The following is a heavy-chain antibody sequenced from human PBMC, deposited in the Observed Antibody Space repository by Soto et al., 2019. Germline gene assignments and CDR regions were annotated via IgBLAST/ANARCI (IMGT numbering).Heavy chain of an antibody. CDR2: INPNSGGT. V-gene: IGHV1-2*04. D-gene: IGHD6-13*01. CDR3: ARVGIAAAGPRGYFDY. Sequence: ASVKVSCKASGYTFTGYYMHWVRQAPGQGLEWMGWINPNSGGTNYAQKFQGWVTMTRDTSISTAYMELSRLRSDDTAVYYCARVGIAAAGPRGYFDYWGQGTLVTVSS. CDR1: GYTFTGYY. J-gene: IGHJ4*02.